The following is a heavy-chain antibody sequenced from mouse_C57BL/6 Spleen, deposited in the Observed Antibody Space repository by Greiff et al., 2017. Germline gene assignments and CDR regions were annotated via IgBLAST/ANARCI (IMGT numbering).Heavy chain of an antibody. CDR2: INPSTGGT. V-gene: IGHV1-42*01. Sequence: EVQLQESGPELVKPGVSVKISCKASGYSFTGYYMNWVKQSPEKSLEWIGEINPSTGGTTYNQKFKAKATLTVDKSSSTAYMQLKRLTSEDAAVYYCARDSTVVATDYFDYWGQGTTLTVSS. J-gene: IGHJ2*01. CDR3: ARDSTVVATDYFDY. CDR1: GYSFTGYY. D-gene: IGHD1-1*01.